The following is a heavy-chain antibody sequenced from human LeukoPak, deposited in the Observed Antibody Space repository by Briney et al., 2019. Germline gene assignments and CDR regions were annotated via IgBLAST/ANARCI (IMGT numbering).Heavy chain of an antibody. CDR3: AREGTSGWEAFDV. CDR2: INSVGSST. Sequence: GGSLRLSCAASGFTFSSFWMHWVGQAPGKGLVWVSRINSVGSSTSYADSVKGRFTISRDNAKNTLYLQMNSLRAEDTAVYYCAREGTSGWEAFDVWGQGTLVTVSS. D-gene: IGHD6-19*01. V-gene: IGHV3-74*01. J-gene: IGHJ4*02. CDR1: GFTFSSFW.